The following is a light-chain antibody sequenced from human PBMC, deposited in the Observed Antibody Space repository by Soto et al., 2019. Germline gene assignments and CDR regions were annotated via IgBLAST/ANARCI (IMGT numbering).Light chain of an antibody. CDR1: QSISSY. J-gene: IGKJ1*01. Sequence: DIQMTQSPSSLSASVGDRVTITCRASQSISSYLNWYQQKPGKAPKLLIYAASSLQGGVPSRFSGSGSATDFTLTISRLQPEDFASYFWHQTYSIPETLRHGTRVE. CDR2: AAS. V-gene: IGKV1-39*01. CDR3: HQTYSIPET.